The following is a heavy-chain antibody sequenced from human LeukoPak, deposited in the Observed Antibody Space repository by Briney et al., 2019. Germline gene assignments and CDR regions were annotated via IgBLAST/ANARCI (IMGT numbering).Heavy chain of an antibody. Sequence: GGSLRLSCAASGLTVSSNYMNWVRQAPGKGLEWVSVIYSSGSTFYADSVKGRFSISRDNSKNTLYLQMNSLRAEDTAVYYCTTVSNPPNDYWGQGTLVTVSS. D-gene: IGHD1-1*01. CDR3: TTVSNPPNDY. J-gene: IGHJ4*02. CDR1: GLTVSSNY. V-gene: IGHV3-66*01. CDR2: IYSSGST.